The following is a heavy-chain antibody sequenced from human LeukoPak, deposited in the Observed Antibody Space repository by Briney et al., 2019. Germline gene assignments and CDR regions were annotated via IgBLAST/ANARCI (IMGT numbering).Heavy chain of an antibody. CDR1: GYTFTSYA. V-gene: IGHV7-4-1*02. Sequence: ASVKVSCKASGYTFTSYAMNWVRQAPGQGLEWMGWINTNTGNPTYAQGFTGRFVFSLDTSVSTAYLQISSLKAEDTAVYYCAREGSSGWYPLYDYWGQGTLVTVSS. J-gene: IGHJ4*02. D-gene: IGHD6-19*01. CDR2: INTNTGNP. CDR3: AREGSSGWYPLYDY.